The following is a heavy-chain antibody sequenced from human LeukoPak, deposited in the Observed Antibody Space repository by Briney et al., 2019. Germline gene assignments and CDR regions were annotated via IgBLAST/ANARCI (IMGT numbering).Heavy chain of an antibody. Sequence: GGSLRLSCAASGFTFSSSAMSWVRQAPGKGLGWVSAISNNGGYTYYADSVQGRFTISRDNSKGTLCLQMNSLRAEDTAVYYCAKQLGYCSDGSCYFPYWSQGTLVTVSS. CDR3: AKQLGYCSDGSCYFPY. CDR2: ISNNGGYT. V-gene: IGHV3-23*01. D-gene: IGHD2-15*01. J-gene: IGHJ4*02. CDR1: GFTFSSSA.